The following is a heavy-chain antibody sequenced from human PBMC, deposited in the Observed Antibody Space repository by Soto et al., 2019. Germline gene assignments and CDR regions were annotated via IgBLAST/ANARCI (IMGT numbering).Heavy chain of an antibody. CDR1: GFTFGDYT. J-gene: IGHJ4*02. Sequence: PVGSLRLSCAASGFTFGDYTMQWVRQAPGKGLEWVSLISWDGASPYYADSVKGRFTISRDNTNNSLYLQMSSLRTEDTALYYCAKGDGASYCSSTSCSIDYWGQGTLVTVSS. D-gene: IGHD2-2*01. CDR3: AKGDGASYCSSTSCSIDY. V-gene: IGHV3-43*01. CDR2: ISWDGASP.